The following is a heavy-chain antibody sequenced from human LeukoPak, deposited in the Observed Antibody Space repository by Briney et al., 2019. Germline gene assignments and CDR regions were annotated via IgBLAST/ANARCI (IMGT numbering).Heavy chain of an antibody. CDR1: GFTFNNYG. V-gene: IGHV3-30*18. Sequence: GGSLRLSCAASGFTFNNYGMHWVRQAPGKGLGWVALISYDGSNTYYADSVKGRFTISRDNSKNTLYLQMNSLRAEDTAVYFCAKDWGSALAGTTPDYWGQGTLVIVSS. D-gene: IGHD6-19*01. CDR2: ISYDGSNT. J-gene: IGHJ4*02. CDR3: AKDWGSALAGTTPDY.